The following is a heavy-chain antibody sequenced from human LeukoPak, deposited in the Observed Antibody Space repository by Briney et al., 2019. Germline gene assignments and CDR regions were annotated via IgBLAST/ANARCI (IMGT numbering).Heavy chain of an antibody. Sequence: GGSLRLSCAASGLTFSRCAMSWVRQAPGKGLEWVSVISDSGGTTYYADSVKGRFTISRDNSKNTLYLQVNSLRAEDTAVYYCAKEGYSSGWYIYYLDYWGQGTLVTVSS. D-gene: IGHD6-19*01. V-gene: IGHV3-23*01. CDR1: GLTFSRCA. J-gene: IGHJ4*02. CDR2: ISDSGGTT. CDR3: AKEGYSSGWYIYYLDY.